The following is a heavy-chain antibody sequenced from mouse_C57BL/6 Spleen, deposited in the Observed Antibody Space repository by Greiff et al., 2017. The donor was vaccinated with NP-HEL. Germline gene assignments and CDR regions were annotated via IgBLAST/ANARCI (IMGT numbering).Heavy chain of an antibody. D-gene: IGHD2-3*01. Sequence: QVQLQQSGAELAKPGASVKLSCKASGYTFTSYWMHWVKQRPGQGLEWIGYINPSSGYTKYNQKFKDKATLTADKSSSTAYMQLSSLTYEDAAVYYCARSRWLLEELDAMDYWGQGTSVTVSS. V-gene: IGHV1-7*01. CDR1: GYTFTSYW. J-gene: IGHJ4*01. CDR2: INPSSGYT. CDR3: ARSRWLLEELDAMDY.